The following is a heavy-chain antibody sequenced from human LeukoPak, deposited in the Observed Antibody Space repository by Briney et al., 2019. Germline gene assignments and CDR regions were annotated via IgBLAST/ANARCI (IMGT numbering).Heavy chain of an antibody. CDR1: GGSVSGYC. Sequence: PSETLSLTCTVSGGSVSGYCWGWIRQPAGKGLEWIGYIYYSGSTNYNPSLKSRVTISVDTSKNQFSLKLSSVTAADTAVYYCARQWATIGGIYYFDYWGQGTLVTVSS. V-gene: IGHV4-59*08. CDR2: IYYSGST. CDR3: ARQWATIGGIYYFDY. J-gene: IGHJ4*02. D-gene: IGHD5-12*01.